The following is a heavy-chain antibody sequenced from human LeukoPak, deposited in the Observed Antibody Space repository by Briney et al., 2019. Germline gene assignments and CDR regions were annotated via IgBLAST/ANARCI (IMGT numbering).Heavy chain of an antibody. J-gene: IGHJ5*02. V-gene: IGHV4-34*01. CDR1: GGSFSDHY. D-gene: IGHD2-2*02. CDR3: ARRAIVVEPAAILNWFDP. Sequence: SQTLSLTCAVYGGSFSDHYWSWIRQPPGKGLEWIGEINHSGSTNYNPSLKSRVIISVDTSKNQFSLKLSSVTAADTAVYYCARRAIVVEPAAILNWFDPWGQGTLVTVSS. CDR2: INHSGST.